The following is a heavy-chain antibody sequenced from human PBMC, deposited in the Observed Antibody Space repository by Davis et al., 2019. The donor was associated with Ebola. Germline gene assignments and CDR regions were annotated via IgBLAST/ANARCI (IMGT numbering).Heavy chain of an antibody. J-gene: IGHJ6*04. D-gene: IGHD3-9*01. CDR1: GYTLTSYG. V-gene: IGHV1-18*01. CDR3: ARDALTYYDIWTGPIRMDV. CDR2: ISAYNGNT. Sequence: SVTVSRMASGYTLTSYGISWLRQAPAQGLELMGWISAYNGNTNYAQMLQARVTMTTDTSTSTAYMKLRSLRSDDTAVYYCARDALTYYDIWTGPIRMDVWGKGTTVTVSS.